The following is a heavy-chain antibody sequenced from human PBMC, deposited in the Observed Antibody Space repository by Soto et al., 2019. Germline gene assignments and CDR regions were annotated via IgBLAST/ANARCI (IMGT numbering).Heavy chain of an antibody. CDR2: IYPGDSDT. V-gene: IGHV5-51*01. CDR3: ATRSTIADRDYYYYYMDV. J-gene: IGHJ6*03. Sequence: GESLKISCKGSVYSFSTCWIGWVRQMPGKGLEWMGIIYPGDSDTTYSPSFQGQVTISADKSISTAYLQWSSLKASDTAMYYCATRSTIADRDYYYYYMDVWGKGTTVTVSS. CDR1: VYSFSTCW. D-gene: IGHD6-6*01.